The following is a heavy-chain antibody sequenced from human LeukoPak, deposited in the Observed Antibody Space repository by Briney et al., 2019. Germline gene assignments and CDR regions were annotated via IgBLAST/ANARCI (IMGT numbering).Heavy chain of an antibody. D-gene: IGHD3-22*01. J-gene: IGHJ4*02. V-gene: IGHV2-5*02. CDR1: GFSLSTSGVG. CDR2: IYWDDDK. Sequence: SGPTLVKPTQTLTLTCTFSGFSLSTSGVGVGWIRQPPGKALEWLALIYWDDDKRYSPSLKSRLTITKDTSKNQVVLTMTNMDPVDTATYYCAHSPGQYYYDSSGYFDYWGQGTLVTVSS. CDR3: AHSPGQYYYDSSGYFDY.